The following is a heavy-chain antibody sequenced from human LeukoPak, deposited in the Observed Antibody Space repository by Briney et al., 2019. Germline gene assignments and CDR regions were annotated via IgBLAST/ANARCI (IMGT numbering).Heavy chain of an antibody. D-gene: IGHD2-2*01. CDR3: ARNGEYCSSTSCGDY. CDR2: IRYVGSDK. Sequence: GGSLRLSCAASGFTFSSCGMHWVRQAPGKGLEWVAFIRYVGSDKYYADSVKGRFTISRDNSKNMLYLQMNSLRAEDTAVYYCARNGEYCSSTSCGDYWGQGTLVTVSS. CDR1: GFTFSSCG. V-gene: IGHV3-30*02. J-gene: IGHJ4*02.